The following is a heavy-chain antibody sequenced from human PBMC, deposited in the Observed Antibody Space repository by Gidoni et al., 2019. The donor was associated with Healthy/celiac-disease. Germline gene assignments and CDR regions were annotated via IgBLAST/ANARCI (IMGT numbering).Heavy chain of an antibody. J-gene: IGHJ3*02. V-gene: IGHV4-61*02. CDR3: ARDGRAYAFDI. CDR2: IYTSGST. Sequence: QVQLQESGPGLVKPSQTLSLTCTVSGGSISSGSYYWSWIRQPAGKGLEWIGRIYTSGSTNYNPSLKSRVTMSVDTSKNQFSLKLSSVTAADTAVYYCARDGRAYAFDIWGQGTMVTVSS. D-gene: IGHD2-15*01. CDR1: GGSISSGSYY.